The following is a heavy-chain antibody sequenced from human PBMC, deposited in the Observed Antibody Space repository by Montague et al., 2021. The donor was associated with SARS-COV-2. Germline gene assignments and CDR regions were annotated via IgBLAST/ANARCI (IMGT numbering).Heavy chain of an antibody. CDR3: AHLIRYYDIFTGIPFDY. Sequence: PALVKPPQTLTLTCTFSGFSLSTPNVGVGWIRQPPGKALEWVAVIYSNDEKRYSPSLRNRLTITKDTAKNQVVLSLTYVDPVDTATYYCAHLIRYYDIFTGIPFDYWGQGSLVTVSS. D-gene: IGHD3-9*01. V-gene: IGHV2-5*01. CDR2: IYSNDEK. J-gene: IGHJ4*02. CDR1: GFSLSTPNVG.